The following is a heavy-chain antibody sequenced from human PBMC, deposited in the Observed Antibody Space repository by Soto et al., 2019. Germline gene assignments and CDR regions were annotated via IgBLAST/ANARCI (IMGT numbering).Heavy chain of an antibody. D-gene: IGHD6-13*01. CDR2: ISAYNGNT. J-gene: IGHJ3*02. Sequence: QVQLVQSGAQVKKPGASVKVSCKASGYTFTSCGISWVRQAPGQGLEWMGWISAYNGNTNYAQKLQGRVTMTTDTSTSTDYMELRSLRSDDTAVYYCARDSSSWYNAFDIWGQGTMVTVSS. CDR1: GYTFTSCG. CDR3: ARDSSSWYNAFDI. V-gene: IGHV1-18*01.